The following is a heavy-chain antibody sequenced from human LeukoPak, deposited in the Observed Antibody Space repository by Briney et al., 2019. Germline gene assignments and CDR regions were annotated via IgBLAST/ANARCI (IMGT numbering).Heavy chain of an antibody. D-gene: IGHD3-10*01. V-gene: IGHV4-31*02. CDR3: ARAPGVWFGELLPLDY. J-gene: IGHJ4*02. Sequence: LRLSCAASGFTFSSYGMHWIRQHPGKGLEWIGYIYYSGSTYYNPSLKSRVTISVDTSRNQFSLKLSSVTAADTAVYYCARAPGVWFGELLPLDYWGQGTLVTVSS. CDR2: IYYSGST. CDR1: GFTFSSYG.